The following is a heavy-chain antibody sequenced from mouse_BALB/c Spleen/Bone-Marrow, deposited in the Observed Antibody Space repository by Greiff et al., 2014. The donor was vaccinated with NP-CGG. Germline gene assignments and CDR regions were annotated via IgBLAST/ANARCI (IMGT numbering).Heavy chain of an antibody. Sequence: VQLQQSGPGLVKPSQSLSITCTVSGFSLTTYGLHWVRQSPGKGLEWLGVIWSGGGTDYNAAFISRLIITKDNSKSQVFFKMNSLQTNDTAMYYCARKGCTGYFDVWGAGTTVTVSS. CDR1: GFSLTTYG. CDR3: ARKGCTGYFDV. J-gene: IGHJ1*01. V-gene: IGHV2-2*02. CDR2: IWSGGGT.